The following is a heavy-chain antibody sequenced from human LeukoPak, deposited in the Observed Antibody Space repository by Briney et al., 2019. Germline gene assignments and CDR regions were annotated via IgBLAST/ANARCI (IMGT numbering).Heavy chain of an antibody. CDR1: GYTLTELS. CDR2: FDPEDGET. J-gene: IGHJ4*02. Sequence: ASVKVSCKVSGYTLTELSMHWVRQAPGNGLEWMGGFDPEDGETIYAQKFQGRVTMTEDTSTDTAYMELSSLRSEDTAVYYCATPGRMVRGVIITNYFDYWGQGTLVTVSS. D-gene: IGHD3-10*01. CDR3: ATPGRMVRGVIITNYFDY. V-gene: IGHV1-24*01.